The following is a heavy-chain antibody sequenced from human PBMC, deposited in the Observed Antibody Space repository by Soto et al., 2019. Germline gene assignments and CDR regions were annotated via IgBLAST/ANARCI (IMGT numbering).Heavy chain of an antibody. Sequence: SGPTLVNPTQTLALTCTFSGFSITGNGEGVGWIRQPPGKALEWLALIYWADDKRYSPSLRNRLTITLDNSKDQVILTMTDMGPADTATYYCAHGYVQLLATFHYFDSWGQGTQVTVSS. J-gene: IGHJ4*02. D-gene: IGHD2-2*01. CDR3: AHGYVQLLATFHYFDS. CDR2: IYWADDK. CDR1: GFSITGNGEG. V-gene: IGHV2-5*02.